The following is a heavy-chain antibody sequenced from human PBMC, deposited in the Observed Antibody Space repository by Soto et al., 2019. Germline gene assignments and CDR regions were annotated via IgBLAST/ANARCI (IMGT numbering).Heavy chain of an antibody. Sequence: SETLSLTCAVSGYSISSGYYWGWIRQPPGKGLEWIGSIYHSGSTYYNPSLKSRVTISVDTSKNQFSLKLSPVTAADTAVYYCARVGGVVGIAAPGGIDYWGQGTLVTVSS. V-gene: IGHV4-38-2*01. CDR3: ARVGGVVGIAAPGGIDY. D-gene: IGHD6-13*01. CDR2: IYHSGST. J-gene: IGHJ4*02. CDR1: GYSISSGYY.